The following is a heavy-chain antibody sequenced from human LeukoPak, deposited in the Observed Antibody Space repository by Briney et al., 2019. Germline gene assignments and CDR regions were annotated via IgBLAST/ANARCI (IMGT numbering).Heavy chain of an antibody. J-gene: IGHJ4*02. CDR1: GFTFSSYG. V-gene: IGHV3-23*01. D-gene: IGHD3-10*01. Sequence: PGGSLRLSCAASGFTFSSYGMSWVRQAPGKGLEWVAVISGSGGSTNYADSVKGRFTISRDNAKNTLYLQVNSLRAEDTATYFCAKGRILWFGEQSDFDYWGQGTLVTVSS. CDR2: ISGSGGST. CDR3: AKGRILWFGEQSDFDY.